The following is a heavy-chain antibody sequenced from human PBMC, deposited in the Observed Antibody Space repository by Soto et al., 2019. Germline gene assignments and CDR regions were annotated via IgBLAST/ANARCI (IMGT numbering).Heavy chain of an antibody. Sequence: ETLSLTCTVSGGSISSYYWSWIRQPPGKGLEWIGYIYYSGSTNYNPSLKSRVTISVDTSKNQFSLKLSSVTAADTAVYYCARYMTTVTTLQYYYYMDVWGKGTTVTVSS. V-gene: IGHV4-59*01. CDR1: GGSISSYY. J-gene: IGHJ6*03. D-gene: IGHD4-17*01. CDR3: ARYMTTVTTLQYYYYMDV. CDR2: IYYSGST.